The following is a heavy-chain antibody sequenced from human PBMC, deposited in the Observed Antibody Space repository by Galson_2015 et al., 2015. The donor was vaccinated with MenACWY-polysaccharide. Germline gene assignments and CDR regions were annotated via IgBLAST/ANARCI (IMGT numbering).Heavy chain of an antibody. V-gene: IGHV1-8*01. Sequence: VKVSCKASGYKFTRYDINWVRQATGQGLEWMGWMNPNSGNTGYAQKFQGRVTMTSNSAMTTAYMELSSLRSEDTAVYYCARIIARKYTFADSWGQGTLVTVSS. CDR3: ARIIARKYTFADS. D-gene: IGHD2-21*01. CDR1: GYKFTRYD. CDR2: MNPNSGNT. J-gene: IGHJ4*02.